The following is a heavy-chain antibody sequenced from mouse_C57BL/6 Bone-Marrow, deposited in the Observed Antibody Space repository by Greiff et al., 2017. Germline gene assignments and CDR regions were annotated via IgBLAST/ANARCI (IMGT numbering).Heavy chain of an antibody. CDR1: GFTFSSYA. J-gene: IGHJ2*01. CDR2: ISDGGSYT. D-gene: IGHD1-1*01. Sequence: EVQGVESGGGLVKPGGSLKLSCAASGFTFSSYAMSWVRQTPEKRLEWVATISDGGSYTYYPDNVKGRFTISRDNAKNNLYLQMSHLKSEDTAMYYWARGAGYGSSYFDYWGQGTTLTVSS. CDR3: ARGAGYGSSYFDY. V-gene: IGHV5-4*01.